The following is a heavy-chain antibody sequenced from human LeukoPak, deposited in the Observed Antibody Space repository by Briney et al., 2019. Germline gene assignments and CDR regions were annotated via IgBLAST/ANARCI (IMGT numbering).Heavy chain of an antibody. CDR3: ARDSHKWLLLHTSLDY. Sequence: PGGSLRLSCAASGFTFSNYAMHWVRQAPGKGLEWVAVISYDGSNKYYADSVKGRFTISRDNSKNTLYLQMNSLRAQYTAVYYCARDSHKWLLLHTSLDYWGQGTLVTVSS. D-gene: IGHD3-22*01. J-gene: IGHJ4*02. CDR1: GFTFSNYA. CDR2: ISYDGSNK. V-gene: IGHV3-30*04.